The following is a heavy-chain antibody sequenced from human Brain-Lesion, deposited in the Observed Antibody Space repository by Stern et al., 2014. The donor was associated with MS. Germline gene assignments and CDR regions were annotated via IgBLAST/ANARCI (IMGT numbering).Heavy chain of an antibody. D-gene: IGHD2-2*01. CDR3: ARGRVVPGFQYYATDV. CDR1: GGSISSGGYY. J-gene: IGHJ6*02. V-gene: IGHV4-61*02. CDR2: IFNSGST. Sequence: VHLVESGPGLVKPSQTLSLSCTVSGGSISSGGYYWSWIRQPAGKGLEWIGRIFNSGSTSYNPSLKSRVTISIDTSKNQVSLRLNSMTAADTAVYYCARGRVVPGFQYYATDVWGQGTTVIVSS.